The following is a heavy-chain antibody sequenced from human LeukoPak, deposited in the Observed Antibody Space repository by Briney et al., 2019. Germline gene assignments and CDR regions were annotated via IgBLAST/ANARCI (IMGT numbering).Heavy chain of an antibody. J-gene: IGHJ3*02. CDR2: IYYSGST. V-gene: IGHV4-59*11. Sequence: SETLSLTCTVSGGSITSHYWTWIRQPPGKGLEWIGYIYYSGSTNYNPSLQSRVAMAVDTCKNQFSLKLNSVTAADTAVYYCARMLTFGVSAFDIWGQGTMVTVSS. D-gene: IGHD3-16*01. CDR3: ARMLTFGVSAFDI. CDR1: GGSITSHY.